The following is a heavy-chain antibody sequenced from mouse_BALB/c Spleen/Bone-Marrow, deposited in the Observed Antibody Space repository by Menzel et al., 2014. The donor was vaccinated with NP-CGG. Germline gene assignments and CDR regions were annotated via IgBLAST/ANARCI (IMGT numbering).Heavy chain of an antibody. V-gene: IGHV1-67*01. CDR1: GYTFTDYA. CDR3: ASPIYYGNYEGFAY. J-gene: IGHJ3*01. D-gene: IGHD2-1*01. CDR2: ISTYSGNT. Sequence: VQLQQSGPELVRPGVSMKISCKGSGYTFTDYAMHWVKQCHARSLEWIGVISTYSGNTNYNQKFKGKATMTVDKSSSTAYLELARLTSEDSAIYYCASPIYYGNYEGFAYWGQGTLVTVSA.